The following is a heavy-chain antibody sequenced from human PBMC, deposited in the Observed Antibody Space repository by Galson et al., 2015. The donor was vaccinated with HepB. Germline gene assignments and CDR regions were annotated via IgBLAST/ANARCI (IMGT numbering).Heavy chain of an antibody. V-gene: IGHV1-18*01. CDR2: TSSYLGDT. CDR1: GYNFNSYG. Sequence: SVKVSCKASGYNFNSYGVTWVRQAPGQGLEWMGWTSSYLGDTNYAQKFQGRLTVTTDASTNTVYMELTSLTSDDTAVYYCARDPVVLVPAVGLRGNKGLDVWGQGTTVTVS. D-gene: IGHD2-2*01. J-gene: IGHJ6*02. CDR3: ARDPVVLVPAVGLRGNKGLDV.